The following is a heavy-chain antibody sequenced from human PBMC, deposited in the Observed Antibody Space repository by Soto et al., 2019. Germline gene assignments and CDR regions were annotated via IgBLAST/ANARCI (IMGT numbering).Heavy chain of an antibody. Sequence: QVQLVESGGGVVQPGRSLRLSCAASGFSLGSYGMHWVRQAPGKGLEWVAVIGFDGSNDYYANSVKGRFTISRDNSGNTLYLEMKSLRVEDTAVYYCAREIGYSSTWPSYWGPGTLVTVSS. CDR1: GFSLGSYG. CDR2: IGFDGSND. V-gene: IGHV3-33*01. J-gene: IGHJ4*02. CDR3: AREIGYSSTWPSY. D-gene: IGHD6-13*01.